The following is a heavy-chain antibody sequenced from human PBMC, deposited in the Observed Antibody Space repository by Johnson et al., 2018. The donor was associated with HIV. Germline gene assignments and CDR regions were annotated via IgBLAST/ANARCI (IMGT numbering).Heavy chain of an antibody. CDR1: AFTFSRYA. CDR2: ISGSGGST. CDR3: AKSGYSGSYDRMGAFDI. D-gene: IGHD1-26*01. V-gene: IGHV3-23*04. Sequence: VQLVESGGGLVQPGGSLRLSCAASAFTFSRYAMSWVRQAPGKGLEWVSAISGSGGSTYYTDSVKGRFTISRDNSKNTLSLQMNSLRAEDTAVYYCAKSGYSGSYDRMGAFDIWGQGTMVTVSS. J-gene: IGHJ3*02.